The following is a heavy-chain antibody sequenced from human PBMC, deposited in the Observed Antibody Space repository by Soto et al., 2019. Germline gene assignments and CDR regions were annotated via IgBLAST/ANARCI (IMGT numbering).Heavy chain of an antibody. CDR3: TRDHCSSTSCYLRFDY. D-gene: IGHD2-2*01. J-gene: IGHJ4*02. V-gene: IGHV3-15*01. Sequence: PGGSLRLSCAASGFTFSNAWMSWVRQAPGKGLEWVGRIKSKTDGGTTDYAAPVKGRFTISRDDSKNIDYLQMNSLKTEDTAVYYCTRDHCSSTSCYLRFDYWGQGTLVTVSS. CDR1: GFTFSNAW. CDR2: IKSKTDGGTT.